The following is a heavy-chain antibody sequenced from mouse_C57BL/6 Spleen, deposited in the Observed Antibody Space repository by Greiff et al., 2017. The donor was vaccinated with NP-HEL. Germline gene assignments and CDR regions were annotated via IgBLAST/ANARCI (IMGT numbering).Heavy chain of an antibody. Sequence: QVQLKQSGAELVRPGASVTLSCKASGYTFTDYEMHWVKQTPVHGLEWIGAIDPETGGTAYNQKFKGKAILTADKSSSTAYMELRSLTSEDSAVYYCTRSLGRGYYAMDYWGQGTSVTVSS. CDR2: IDPETGGT. V-gene: IGHV1-15*01. J-gene: IGHJ4*01. CDR3: TRSLGRGYYAMDY. CDR1: GYTFTDYE. D-gene: IGHD4-1*01.